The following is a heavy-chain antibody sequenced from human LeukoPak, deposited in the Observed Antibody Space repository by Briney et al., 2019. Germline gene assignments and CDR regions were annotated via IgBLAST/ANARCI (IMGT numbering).Heavy chain of an antibody. CDR3: ARQTDHGDSNY. D-gene: IGHD4-17*01. CDR1: GGSISGCY. V-gene: IGHV4-59*08. Sequence: SETLSLTCIVSGGSISGCYWTWIRQPPGKGLQWIGYIYYTGRTQYNPSLQSRVTISVDTSKNQISLRLTSVTAADTAVYYCARQTDHGDSNYWGQGTLVTVSS. CDR2: IYYTGRT. J-gene: IGHJ4*02.